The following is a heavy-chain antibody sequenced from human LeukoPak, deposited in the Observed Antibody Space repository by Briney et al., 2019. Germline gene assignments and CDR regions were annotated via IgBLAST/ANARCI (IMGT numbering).Heavy chain of an antibody. D-gene: IGHD3-16*01. J-gene: IGHJ5*02. CDR2: IGGRGGST. V-gene: IGHV3-23*01. CDR1: GFTFRSYW. Sequence: GGSLRLSCAATGFTFRSYWMSWVRQAPGKGPEWVSAIGGRGGSTYYADSVGGRFTISRDNSKDMVYLQMNSLKVEDTATYYCGKEGGAWGQGTKVTVSS. CDR3: GKEGGA.